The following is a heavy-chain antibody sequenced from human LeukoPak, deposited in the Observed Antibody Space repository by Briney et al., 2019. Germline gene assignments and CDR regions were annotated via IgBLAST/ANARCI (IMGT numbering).Heavy chain of an antibody. CDR2: IYYSGST. CDR1: GGSISSYY. D-gene: IGHD3-10*01. J-gene: IGHJ4*02. Sequence: SETLSLTCTVSGGSISSYYWSWIRLPPGKGLEWIGYIYYSGSTNYNPSLKSRVTISVDTSKNQFSLKLSSVTAADTAVYYCARDYGSGSQPFDYWGQGTLVTVSS. CDR3: ARDYGSGSQPFDY. V-gene: IGHV4-59*01.